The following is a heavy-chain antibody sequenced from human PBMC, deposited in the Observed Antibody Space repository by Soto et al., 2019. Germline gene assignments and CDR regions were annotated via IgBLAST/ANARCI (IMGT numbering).Heavy chain of an antibody. D-gene: IGHD3-16*02. Sequence: GSLRLSCAASGFTFSRHTMHWVRQAPGKGLEWVASISYDGSNKYYADSVKGRFTISRDNSKNTLSVQMDSLRAEDTAVYYCARDRLRLGELSLLGYFAYWGQGTLVTVSS. V-gene: IGHV3-30*04. J-gene: IGHJ4*02. CDR2: ISYDGSNK. CDR1: GFTFSRHT. CDR3: ARDRLRLGELSLLGYFAY.